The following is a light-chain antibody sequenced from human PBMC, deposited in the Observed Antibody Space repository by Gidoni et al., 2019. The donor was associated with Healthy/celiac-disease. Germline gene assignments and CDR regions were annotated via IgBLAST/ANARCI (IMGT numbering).Light chain of an antibody. CDR1: QSISSY. V-gene: IGKV1-39*01. CDR2: AAS. Sequence: IHMTHSPSSLSASVGDRVTITCRARQSISSYLNWYQQKPGKAPKLLLYAASSLQSGVPSRFSGSGSGTDFTLTISSLQPEDFATYYCQQSYSTPFTFGPGTKVDIK. J-gene: IGKJ3*01. CDR3: QQSYSTPFT.